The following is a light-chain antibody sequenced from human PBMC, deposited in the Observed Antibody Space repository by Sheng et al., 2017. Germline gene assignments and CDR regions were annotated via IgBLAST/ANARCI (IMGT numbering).Light chain of an antibody. CDR1: QGIASF. Sequence: DIQLTQSPSFLSASVGDTVTITCRASQGIASFLAWYQQKPGKAPNLLIYAATSLQSGVPSRFSGSGSGTDFTLTISSLQPEDFATYYCQQTYSTVWAFGQGTKV. V-gene: IGKV1-39*01. CDR3: QQTYSTVWA. J-gene: IGKJ1*01. CDR2: AAT.